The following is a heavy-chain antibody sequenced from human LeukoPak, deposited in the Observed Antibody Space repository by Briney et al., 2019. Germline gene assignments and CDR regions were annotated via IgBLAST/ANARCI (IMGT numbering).Heavy chain of an antibody. CDR2: IYTSGST. D-gene: IGHD1-1*01. J-gene: IGHJ4*02. CDR1: GDSISSANYF. Sequence: PSETLSLTCTVSGDSISSANYFWAWIRQPPGKGLEWIGRIYTSGSTNYNPSLKSRVTISVDTSKNQFSLKLSSVTAADTAVYYCGTGVDYWGQGTLVTVSS. CDR3: GTGVDY. V-gene: IGHV4-39*07.